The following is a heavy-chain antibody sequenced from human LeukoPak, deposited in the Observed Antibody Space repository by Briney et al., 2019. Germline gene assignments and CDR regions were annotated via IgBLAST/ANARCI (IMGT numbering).Heavy chain of an antibody. CDR2: ISWNSGSI. J-gene: IGHJ4*02. D-gene: IGHD3-3*01. CDR1: GFTFDDYA. Sequence: GGSLRLSCAASGFTFDDYAMHWVRHAPGKGLEWVSGISWNSGSIGYADSVKGRFTISRDNAKNSLYLQMNSLRAEDTALYYCAKDDSPRGDFWSGYYTSDSYYFDYWGQGTLVTFSS. CDR3: AKDDSPRGDFWSGYYTSDSYYFDY. V-gene: IGHV3-9*01.